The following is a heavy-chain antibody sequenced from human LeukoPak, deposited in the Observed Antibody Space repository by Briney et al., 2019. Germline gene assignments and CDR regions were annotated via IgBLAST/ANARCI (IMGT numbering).Heavy chain of an antibody. CDR2: IKEDGSEE. Sequence: AGGSLRLSCAASGFTFSSFWMSWVRQAPGKGLEWVANIKEDGSEEYYVNSVKGRFTISRDNARNSLFLQMHSLRAEDTAVYYCARAIAAQYYFDYWGQGTLVTVSS. D-gene: IGHD6-6*01. V-gene: IGHV3-7*01. CDR1: GFTFSSFW. CDR3: ARAIAAQYYFDY. J-gene: IGHJ4*02.